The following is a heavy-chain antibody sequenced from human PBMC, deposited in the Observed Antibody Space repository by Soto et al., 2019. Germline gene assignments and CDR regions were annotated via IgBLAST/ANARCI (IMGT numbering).Heavy chain of an antibody. D-gene: IGHD3-22*01. CDR3: ARDTYYYDSSGYSDY. V-gene: IGHV3-21*01. J-gene: IGHJ4*02. CDR2: ISSSSSYI. CDR1: GFTFSSYS. Sequence: GGSLRLSCAASGFTFSSYSMNWVRQAPGKGLEWVSSISSSSSYIYYADSVKGRFTISRDNAKNSLYLQMNSLRAEDTAVYYCARDTYYYDSSGYSDYWGQGTLVTVSS.